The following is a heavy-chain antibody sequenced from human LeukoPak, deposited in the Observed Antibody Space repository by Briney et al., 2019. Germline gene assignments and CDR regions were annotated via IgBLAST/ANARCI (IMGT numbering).Heavy chain of an antibody. J-gene: IGHJ4*02. Sequence: GASLKISCSSAGFTFTTYWNGWVRQMPGKGLEGMVIIYSANCDTQYSPSFQGQVTISADKSNNPASLQWSSLTASDTGMYFCARGRDPFDSWGEGALVTVSS. V-gene: IGHV5-51*01. CDR2: IYSANCDT. CDR1: GFTFTTYW. CDR3: ARGRDPFDS. D-gene: IGHD2-21*02.